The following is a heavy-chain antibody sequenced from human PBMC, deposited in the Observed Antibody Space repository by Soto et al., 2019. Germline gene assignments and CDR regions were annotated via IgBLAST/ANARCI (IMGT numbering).Heavy chain of an antibody. J-gene: IGHJ4*02. D-gene: IGHD2-2*02. CDR3: AKGSCSSTSCYRPFDH. Sequence: LRLSCAASGFTFSSYAMSWVRQAPGKGLEWVSAISGSGGSTYYADSVKGRFTISRDNSKNTLYLQMNSLRAEDTAVYYCAKGSCSSTSCYRPFDHWGQGTLVTASS. CDR2: ISGSGGST. V-gene: IGHV3-23*01. CDR1: GFTFSSYA.